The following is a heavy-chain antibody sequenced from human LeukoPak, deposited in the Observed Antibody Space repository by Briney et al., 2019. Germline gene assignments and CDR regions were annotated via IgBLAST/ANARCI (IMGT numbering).Heavy chain of an antibody. D-gene: IGHD2-21*02. J-gene: IGHJ4*02. V-gene: IGHV3-23*01. CDR3: AKSPAGGPYCGGDCYFDY. CDR2: ISGSGGST. CDR1: GFTFSSYA. Sequence: GGSLRLSCAASGFTFSSYAMSWVRQAPGKGLEWVSAISGSGGSTYYADSVKGRFTISRDNSKDTLYLRMNSLRAEDTAVYYCAKSPAGGPYCGGDCYFDYWGQGTLVTVSS.